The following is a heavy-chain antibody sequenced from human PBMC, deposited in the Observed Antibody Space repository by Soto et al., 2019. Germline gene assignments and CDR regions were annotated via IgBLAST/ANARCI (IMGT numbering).Heavy chain of an antibody. Sequence: SGPTLVNPTQTLTLTCTFSGFSLSTSGVGVGWIRQPPGKALEWLALIYWNDDKRYSPSLKSRLTITKDTSKNQVVLTMTNMDPVDTATYYCAHRHPQWLPNHNWFDPWGQGTLVTVSS. J-gene: IGHJ5*02. D-gene: IGHD3-22*01. V-gene: IGHV2-5*01. CDR3: AHRHPQWLPNHNWFDP. CDR2: IYWNDDK. CDR1: GFSLSTSGVG.